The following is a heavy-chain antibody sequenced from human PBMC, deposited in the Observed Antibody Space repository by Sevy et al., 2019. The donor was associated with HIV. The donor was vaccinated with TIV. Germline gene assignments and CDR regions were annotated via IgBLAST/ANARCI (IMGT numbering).Heavy chain of an antibody. V-gene: IGHV3-30-3*01. CDR1: GFTFTSFS. D-gene: IGHD1-1*01. CDR2: ISYDGSNK. J-gene: IGHJ1*01. CDR3: ALERLSSNVAEYFQN. Sequence: GESLKISCAASGFTFTSFSMHWVRQAPGKGLEWVATISYDGSNKYYADSGKGRFTISRDNSKNYLYLQMNSLRAEDTAVYCCALERLSSNVAEYFQNWGQGTLVTVSS.